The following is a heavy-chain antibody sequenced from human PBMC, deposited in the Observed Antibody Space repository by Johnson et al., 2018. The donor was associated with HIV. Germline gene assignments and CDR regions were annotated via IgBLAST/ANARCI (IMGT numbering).Heavy chain of an antibody. CDR2: ISYDGSNK. J-gene: IGHJ3*02. CDR3: ARGLTMIVVVDAFDI. Sequence: QVQLVESGGGLVKPGGSLRLSCAASGFTFSDYYMSWIRQAPGKGLEWVTLISYDGSNKYYADSVKGRFTISRDNSKNTLYLQMNSLRDEDTSVYYCARGLTMIVVVDAFDIWGQGTMVTISS. V-gene: IGHV3-30-3*01. D-gene: IGHD3-22*01. CDR1: GFTFSDYY.